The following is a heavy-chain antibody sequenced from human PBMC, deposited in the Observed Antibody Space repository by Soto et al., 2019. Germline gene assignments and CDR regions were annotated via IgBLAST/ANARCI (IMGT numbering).Heavy chain of an antibody. J-gene: IGHJ6*02. D-gene: IGHD6-19*01. CDR3: ARDPYYSSGWYELKYYYYGMDV. CDR1: GFTFSSYS. Sequence: GGSLRLSCAASGFTFSSYSMNWVRQAPGKGLEWVSYISSSSSTIYYADSVKGRFTISRDNAKNSLYRQMNSLGDEDTAVYYCARDPYYSSGWYELKYYYYGMDVWGQGTTVTVSS. CDR2: ISSSSSTI. V-gene: IGHV3-48*02.